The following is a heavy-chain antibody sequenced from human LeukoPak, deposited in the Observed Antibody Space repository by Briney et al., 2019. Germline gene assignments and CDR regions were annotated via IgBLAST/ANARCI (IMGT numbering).Heavy chain of an antibody. CDR3: ARDVVVVPAAIHYGMDV. Sequence: SDTLSLTCAVYGGSFSDYFWGWIRQPPGKGLEWIGEINHSGSTYYNPSLKSRVTISVDTSKNQFSLNLSSVTAADTAVYYCARDVVVVPAAIHYGMDVWGQGTTVTVSS. V-gene: IGHV4-34*01. CDR1: GGSFSDYF. D-gene: IGHD2-2*01. CDR2: INHSGST. J-gene: IGHJ6*02.